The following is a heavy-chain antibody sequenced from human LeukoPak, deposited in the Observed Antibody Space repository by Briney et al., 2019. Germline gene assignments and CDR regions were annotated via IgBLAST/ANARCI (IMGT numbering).Heavy chain of an antibody. D-gene: IGHD2-21*02. CDR3: ARDWSVVVTAIDYYYYGMDV. V-gene: IGHV1-8*01. Sequence: ASVKVSCKASGYTFTSYDINWVRQATGQGLEWMGWMNPNSANTGYAQKFQGRVTMTRNTSISTAYMELSSLRSEDTAVYYCARDWSVVVTAIDYYYYGMDVWGQGTTVTVSS. CDR2: MNPNSANT. J-gene: IGHJ6*02. CDR1: GYTFTSYD.